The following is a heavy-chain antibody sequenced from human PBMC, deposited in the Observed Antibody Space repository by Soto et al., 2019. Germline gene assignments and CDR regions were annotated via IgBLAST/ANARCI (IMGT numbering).Heavy chain of an antibody. J-gene: IGHJ4*02. Sequence: PSETLSLTCTVSGGSISSYYWSWIRQPPGKGLEWIGYIYYSGSTNYNPSLKSRVTISRDNVQNSLYLQMHSLRAEDTAVYYCARERGSGWTVDYWGQGTLVTVSS. CDR3: ARERGSGWTVDY. D-gene: IGHD6-19*01. CDR2: IYYSGST. CDR1: GGSISSYY. V-gene: IGHV4-59*12.